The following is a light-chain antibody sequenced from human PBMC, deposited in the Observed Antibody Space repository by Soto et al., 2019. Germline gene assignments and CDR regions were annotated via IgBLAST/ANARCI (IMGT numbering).Light chain of an antibody. Sequence: EIMMTQSPATLSVSPGERATLSCRASQSVNINLAWYQQKPGQAPRLLIYSASTRATGIPVRFSGSGSGTDFTLTISSLQSEDIGVYYCQQYNDWPPYTFGQGTKLEIK. V-gene: IGKV3-15*01. CDR3: QQYNDWPPYT. CDR2: SAS. J-gene: IGKJ2*01. CDR1: QSVNIN.